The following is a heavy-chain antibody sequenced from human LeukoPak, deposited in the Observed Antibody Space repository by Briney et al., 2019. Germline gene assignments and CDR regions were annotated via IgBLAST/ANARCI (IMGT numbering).Heavy chain of an antibody. D-gene: IGHD3-22*01. J-gene: IGHJ4*02. V-gene: IGHV1-2*02. CDR3: ARDYDSSGYYLFDY. Sequence: ASVKVSCKASGYTFTGYYMRWVRQAPGQGLEWMGWINPNSGGTNYAQKFQGRVTMTRDTSISTAYMELSRLRSDDTAVYYCARDYDSSGYYLFDYWGQGTLVTVSS. CDR2: INPNSGGT. CDR1: GYTFTGYY.